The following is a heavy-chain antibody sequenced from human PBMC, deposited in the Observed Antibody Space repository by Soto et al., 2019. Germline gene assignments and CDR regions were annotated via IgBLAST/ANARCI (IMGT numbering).Heavy chain of an antibody. Sequence: PGGSLRLSCAASGFTFSSYAMSWVRQAPGKGLEWVSAISGSGGSTYYADSVKGRFTISRDNSKNTLYLQMNSLRAEDTAVYYCARVRNGNYYYGMDVWGQGTTVTVSS. CDR1: GFTFSSYA. D-gene: IGHD1-1*01. V-gene: IGHV3-23*01. CDR2: ISGSGGST. J-gene: IGHJ6*02. CDR3: ARVRNGNYYYGMDV.